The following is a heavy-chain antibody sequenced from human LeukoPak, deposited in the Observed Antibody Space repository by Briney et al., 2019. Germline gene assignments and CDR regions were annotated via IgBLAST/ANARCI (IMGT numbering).Heavy chain of an antibody. CDR1: GYTFTSYG. V-gene: IGHV1-18*01. D-gene: IGHD5-18*01. J-gene: IGHJ5*02. CDR3: ARGPRYSYGYNWFDP. CDR2: ISAHNGNT. Sequence: GASVKVSCKASGYTFTSYGISWVRQAPGQGLEWMGWISAHNGNTNYAQKLQGRVTMTTDTSTSTAYMELRSLRSDDTAVYYCARGPRYSYGYNWFDPWGQGTLVTVSS.